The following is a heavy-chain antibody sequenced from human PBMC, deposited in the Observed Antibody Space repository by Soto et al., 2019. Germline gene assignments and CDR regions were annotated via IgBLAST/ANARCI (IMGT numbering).Heavy chain of an antibody. V-gene: IGHV3-23*01. CDR2: ISGSGGST. CDR3: ATETYYDFWSGYFPRYYYMDV. Sequence: GGSLRLSCAASGFTFSSYAMSWVRQGPGKGLEWVSAISGSGGSTYYADSVKGRFTISRDNSKNTLYLQMNSLRAEDTAVYYCATETYYDFWSGYFPRYYYMDVWGKGTTVTVSS. J-gene: IGHJ6*03. CDR1: GFTFSSYA. D-gene: IGHD3-3*01.